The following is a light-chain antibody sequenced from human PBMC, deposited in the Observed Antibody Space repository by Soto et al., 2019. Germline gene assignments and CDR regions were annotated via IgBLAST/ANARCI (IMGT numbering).Light chain of an antibody. Sequence: EIVMTQSPAALSVSPGERAALSCRASQSVSSNLAWYQQKPGQAPRLLIYGASTRATGIPDRFSGSGSGTDFTLTISRLEPADSAVYYCQQYGFSPRTFGQGTKVDIK. CDR3: QQYGFSPRT. CDR1: QSVSSN. CDR2: GAS. V-gene: IGKV3-20*01. J-gene: IGKJ1*01.